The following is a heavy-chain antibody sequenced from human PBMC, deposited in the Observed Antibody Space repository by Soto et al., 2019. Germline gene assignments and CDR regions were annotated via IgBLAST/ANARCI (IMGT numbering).Heavy chain of an antibody. V-gene: IGHV3-23*01. D-gene: IGHD2-15*01. CDR2: ISGSGGST. J-gene: IGHJ4*02. CDR1: GFTFSSYA. Sequence: EVQLLESGGGLVQPGGSLRLSCAASGFTFSSYAMSWVRQAPGKGLEWVSAISGSGGSTYYADSVKGRFTISRDNSKDTLYLQMNSLRAEDTAVYYCAKVVPERYCSGGSCYLYFDYWGQGTLFTVAS. CDR3: AKVVPERYCSGGSCYLYFDY.